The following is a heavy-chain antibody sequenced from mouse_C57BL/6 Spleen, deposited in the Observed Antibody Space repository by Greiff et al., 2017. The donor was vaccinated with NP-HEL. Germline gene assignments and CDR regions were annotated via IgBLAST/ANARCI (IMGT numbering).Heavy chain of an antibody. CDR3: ARGDYDYY. D-gene: IGHD2-4*01. J-gene: IGHJ2*01. Sequence: VQLQQSGPELVKPGASVKISCKASGYTFTDYYMNWVKQSHGKSLEWIGDINPNNGGTSYNQKFKGKATLTVDKSSSTAYMELRSLTSEDSAVYYCARGDYDYYWGQGTTRTVSS. V-gene: IGHV1-26*01. CDR1: GYTFTDYY. CDR2: INPNNGGT.